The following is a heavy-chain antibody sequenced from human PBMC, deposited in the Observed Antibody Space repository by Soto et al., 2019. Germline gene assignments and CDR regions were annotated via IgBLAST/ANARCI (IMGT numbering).Heavy chain of an antibody. D-gene: IGHD3-22*01. J-gene: IGHJ4*02. CDR1: GLTFSDAW. CDR2: IKSKRDGGTT. V-gene: IGHV3-15*07. CDR3: TIDEIGYYYGPFAY. Sequence: EVQVVDSGGDLVKPGGSLRLSCAASGLTFSDAWLNWVRQAPGKALEWGGRIKSKRDGGTTDYAAPVKGRFTISRDDSENTLYLQMNNLRPEDAAVYYCTIDEIGYYYGPFAYWGQGTLVTVSS.